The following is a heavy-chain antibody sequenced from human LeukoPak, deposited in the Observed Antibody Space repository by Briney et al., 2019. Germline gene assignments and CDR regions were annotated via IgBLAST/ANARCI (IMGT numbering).Heavy chain of an antibody. CDR2: TYYSGYT. CDR3: ARGQAARRIY. CDR1: GGSISNYY. Sequence: SSETLSLTCNVSGGSISNYYWSWIRQPPGKGLEWIGYTYYSGYTNYNPSLKSRVTISLDTSKKQFSLKLSSVTAADTAVYYCARGQAARRIYWGQGTLITVSA. V-gene: IGHV4-59*08. D-gene: IGHD6-6*01. J-gene: IGHJ4*02.